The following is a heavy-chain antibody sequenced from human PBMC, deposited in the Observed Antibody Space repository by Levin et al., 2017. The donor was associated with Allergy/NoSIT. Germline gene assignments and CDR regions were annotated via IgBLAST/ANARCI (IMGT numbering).Heavy chain of an antibody. D-gene: IGHD3-10*01. J-gene: IGHJ4*02. Sequence: PGGSLRLSCAASGFTFSSYSMNWVRQAPGKGLEWVSSISSSSSYIYYADSVKGRFTISRDNAKNSLYLQMNSLRAEDTAVYYCARDGLLWFGEPLGDYWGQGTLVTVSS. CDR3: ARDGLLWFGEPLGDY. CDR2: ISSSSSYI. CDR1: GFTFSSYS. V-gene: IGHV3-21*01.